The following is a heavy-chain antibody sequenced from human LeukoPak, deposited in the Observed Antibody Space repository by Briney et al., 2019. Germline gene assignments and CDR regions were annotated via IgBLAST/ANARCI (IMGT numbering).Heavy chain of an antibody. J-gene: IGHJ5*02. V-gene: IGHV1-2*02. Sequence: ASVKVSCKASGYTFTGYYVHLVRQAPGQGLEWMGWINPNSGGTNYAQKFQGRVTMTRDTSISTAYMELSRLRSDDTAVYYCARAPSTTVVKAWFDPWGQGTLVTVSS. CDR1: GYTFTGYY. CDR3: ARAPSTTVVKAWFDP. D-gene: IGHD4-23*01. CDR2: INPNSGGT.